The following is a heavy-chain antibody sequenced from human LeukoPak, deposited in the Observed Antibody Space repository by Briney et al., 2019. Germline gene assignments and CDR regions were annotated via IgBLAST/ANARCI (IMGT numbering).Heavy chain of an antibody. CDR1: GTSINTYS. Sequence: PSETLSLTCTVSGTSINTYSWSWIRQTPGKGLEWIGYVYASGDYNSGINTYNPSLKSRVTISVDTSKNQFSLKLSSVTAADTAVYYCARYGGYDFWSGYPPRYYYYYMDVWGKGTTVTVSS. CDR3: ARYGGYDFWSGYPPRYYYYYMDV. CDR2: VYASGDYNSGIN. J-gene: IGHJ6*03. V-gene: IGHV4-4*08. D-gene: IGHD3-3*01.